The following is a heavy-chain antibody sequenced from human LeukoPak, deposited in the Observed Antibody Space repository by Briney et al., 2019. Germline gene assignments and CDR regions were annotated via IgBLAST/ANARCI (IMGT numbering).Heavy chain of an antibody. CDR2: ISSSGGNT. J-gene: IGHJ6*03. Sequence: GGSLRLSCAASGFTFSSYAMSWVRQAPGKGLEWVSAISSSGGNTYYADSVKGRFTISRDNSKNTLYLQMNSLRAEDTAVYYCAKGGSGWPDYYYYMDVWGKGTTVTVSS. CDR1: GFTFSSYA. CDR3: AKGGSGWPDYYYYMDV. V-gene: IGHV3-23*01. D-gene: IGHD6-19*01.